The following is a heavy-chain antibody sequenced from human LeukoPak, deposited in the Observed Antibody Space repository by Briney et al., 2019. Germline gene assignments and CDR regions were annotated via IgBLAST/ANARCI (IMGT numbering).Heavy chain of an antibody. CDR3: AARTKAPTDDAFDI. D-gene: IGHD4-11*01. CDR1: GFTFSSYA. Sequence: PGGSLRLSCAASGFTFSSYAMSWVRQAPGKGLEWVSTVSGSGGYTFYADSVKGRFTISRDNSKNTLYLQVNSLRPEDTAVYYCAARTKAPTDDAFDIWGQGTMVTVSS. V-gene: IGHV3-23*01. CDR2: VSGSGGYT. J-gene: IGHJ3*02.